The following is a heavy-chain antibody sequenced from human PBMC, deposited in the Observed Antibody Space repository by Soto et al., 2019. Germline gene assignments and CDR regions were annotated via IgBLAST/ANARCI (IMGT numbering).Heavy chain of an antibody. CDR3: ARVYTTAPNAFDI. V-gene: IGHV3-7*01. CDR2: IKQDGSEK. CDR1: GFTFSSYW. Sequence: GGSLRLSCAASGFTFSSYWMSWVRQAPGKGLEWVAKIKQDGSEKYYVDSVKGRFTISRDNAKNTLYLQMNSLRAEDAAVYYCARVYTTAPNAFDIWGQGTMVTVSS. J-gene: IGHJ3*02. D-gene: IGHD1-1*01.